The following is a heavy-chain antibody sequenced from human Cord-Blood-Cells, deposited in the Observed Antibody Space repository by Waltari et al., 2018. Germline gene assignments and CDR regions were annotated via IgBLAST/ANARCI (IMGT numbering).Heavy chain of an antibody. D-gene: IGHD2-2*01. Sequence: QVQLQQWGAGLLKPSETLSLTCAVYGGSFSGYYWSWIRQPPGTGLEWIGQINHSGSTNYNPSLKSRVTISVDTSKNQFSLKLSSVTAADTAVYYCARGSIRYCSSTSCYYFQHWGQGTLVTVSS. CDR3: ARGSIRYCSSTSCYYFQH. CDR2: INHSGST. J-gene: IGHJ1*01. V-gene: IGHV4-34*01. CDR1: GGSFSGYY.